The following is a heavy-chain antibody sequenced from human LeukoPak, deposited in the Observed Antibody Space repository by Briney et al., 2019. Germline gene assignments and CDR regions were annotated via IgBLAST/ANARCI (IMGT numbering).Heavy chain of an antibody. J-gene: IGHJ6*02. CDR3: ASGRWGGYGLDV. V-gene: IGHV1-2*02. Sequence: ASVRVSCKTSGYTFTDYYIHWVRQAPGQGLEWMRWINSNSGNTEYPRAFQGRVTMTRDTSTSTFHMDLVGLKSDDTAVYYCASGRWGGYGLDVWDQGTTVTVSS. CDR2: INSNSGNT. D-gene: IGHD3-16*01. CDR1: GYTFTDYY.